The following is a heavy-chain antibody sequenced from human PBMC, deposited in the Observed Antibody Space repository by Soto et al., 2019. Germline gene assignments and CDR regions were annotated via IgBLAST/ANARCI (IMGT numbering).Heavy chain of an antibody. CDR1: GFTVRTNG. D-gene: IGHD2-15*01. V-gene: IGHV3-23*01. Sequence: EVQLLESGGGLVQAGGSLRLSCAATGFTVRTNGMSWVRQAPGKGLEWVASFSSGSCDTHYADSLKGRFAIYRDNSKNTLELQMNSLGVADTALYCCTCLGGYSYWCQVTLVTVSS. J-gene: IGHJ4*02. CDR3: TCLGGYSY. CDR2: FSSGSCDT.